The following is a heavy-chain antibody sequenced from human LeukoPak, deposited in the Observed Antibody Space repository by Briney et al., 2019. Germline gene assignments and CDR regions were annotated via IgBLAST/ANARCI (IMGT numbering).Heavy chain of an antibody. D-gene: IGHD2-2*01. CDR2: ISGSGGST. V-gene: IGHV3-23*01. Sequence: GGSLRLSCAASGFTFSSYAMSWVRQAPGKGLEWVSAISGSGGSTYYADSVKGWFTISRDNSKNTLYLQMNSLRAEDTAVYYCAKDWRDCSSTSCSVYWGQGTLVTVSS. J-gene: IGHJ4*02. CDR1: GFTFSSYA. CDR3: AKDWRDCSSTSCSVY.